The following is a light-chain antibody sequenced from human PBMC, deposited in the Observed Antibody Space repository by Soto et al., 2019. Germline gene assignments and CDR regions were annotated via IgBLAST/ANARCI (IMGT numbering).Light chain of an antibody. J-gene: IGKJ4*01. V-gene: IGKV3-15*01. CDR2: RAS. CDR3: QQFDRWPPLT. CDR1: QSISSN. Sequence: EIVMTQSPATLSVSPGERATLSCRASQSISSNLVWYQQKPGQAPRLLIYRASSRATGVPARFSGSGSGTEFTLTISSLQSADFAVYYCQQFDRWPPLTFGGGTKVEIK.